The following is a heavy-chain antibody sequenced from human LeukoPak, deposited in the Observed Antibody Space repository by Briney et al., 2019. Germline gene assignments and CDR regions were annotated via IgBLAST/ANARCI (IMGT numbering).Heavy chain of an antibody. CDR1: GGSISSYY. Sequence: SQTLSLTCAVSGGSISSYYWSWIRQPPGKGLEWIGYIYYSGSTNNNPSLKSRVTISVDTSKNQFSLKLSSVTAADTAVYYCARLYYDFWSGYFDYWGQGTLVTVSS. CDR2: IYYSGST. V-gene: IGHV4-59*01. J-gene: IGHJ4*02. CDR3: ARLYYDFWSGYFDY. D-gene: IGHD3-3*01.